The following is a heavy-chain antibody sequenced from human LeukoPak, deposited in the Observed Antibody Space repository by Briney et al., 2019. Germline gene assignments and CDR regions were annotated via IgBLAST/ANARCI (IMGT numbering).Heavy chain of an antibody. Sequence: PGGSLRLSCAASGFTVSSNYMSWVRQAPGKGLEWVSVIYSGGSTYYADSVKGRFTISRDNSKNTLYLQMNSLRAENPAVYYCARVTGDAFDIWGQGTMVTVSS. D-gene: IGHD1-14*01. CDR1: GFTVSSNY. J-gene: IGHJ3*02. V-gene: IGHV3-53*01. CDR2: IYSGGST. CDR3: ARVTGDAFDI.